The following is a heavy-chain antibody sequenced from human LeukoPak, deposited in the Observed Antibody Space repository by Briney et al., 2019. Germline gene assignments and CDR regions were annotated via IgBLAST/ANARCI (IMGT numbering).Heavy chain of an antibody. CDR2: IYTSGST. CDR1: GGSISSGSYY. V-gene: IGHV4-61*02. CDR3: ASFRSGSRDFWSGYYGPDAFDI. J-gene: IGHJ3*02. Sequence: ASQTLSLTCTVSGGSISSGSYYWSWIRQPAGKGLEWIGRIYTSGSTNYNPSLKSRVTISVDTSKNPFSLKLSSVTAADTAVYYCASFRSGSRDFWSGYYGPDAFDIWGQGTMVTVSS. D-gene: IGHD3-3*01.